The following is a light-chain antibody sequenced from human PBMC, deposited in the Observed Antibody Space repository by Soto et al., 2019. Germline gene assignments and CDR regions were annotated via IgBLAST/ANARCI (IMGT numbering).Light chain of an antibody. Sequence: DIQLTQSPSFLSASVGDRVTITCRASQGLSSDLAWYQQKPGKAPKLLIYAASTLQSGVQSRFSGSGSGTEFTLTISSLQPEDFATYYGQQLNSYPITFGQGTRLEIK. V-gene: IGKV1-9*01. J-gene: IGKJ5*01. CDR3: QQLNSYPIT. CDR1: QGLSSD. CDR2: AAS.